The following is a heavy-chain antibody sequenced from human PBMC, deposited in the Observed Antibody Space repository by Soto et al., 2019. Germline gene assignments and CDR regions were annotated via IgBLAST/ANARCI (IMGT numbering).Heavy chain of an antibody. Sequence: SETLSLTCTVSGASIIGSDYYWSWICQPPGKGLEWIGYIYYSGSTYYNPSLKSRVTISVDTSKNQFSLKLTSVTAADTAVYYCARDKITGLFDYWGQGNLVTFSS. D-gene: IGHD2-8*02. CDR2: IYYSGST. CDR3: ARDKITGLFDY. V-gene: IGHV4-30-4*01. J-gene: IGHJ4*02. CDR1: GASIIGSDYY.